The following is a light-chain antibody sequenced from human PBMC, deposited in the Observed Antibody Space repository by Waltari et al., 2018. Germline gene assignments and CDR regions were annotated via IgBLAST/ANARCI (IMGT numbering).Light chain of an antibody. J-gene: IGLJ1*01. CDR2: RDH. V-gene: IGLV1-47*01. Sequence: QSVMTQPPSASGTPGQRVSISCSGSNSNLGRHFLFWYQQHPGAAPKPPICRDHQRSSGVPERFSGSKYGTSAFLAISELRSEDEAVYYCASWDDSHYVFGTGTKLTVL. CDR1: NSNLGRHF. CDR3: ASWDDSHYV.